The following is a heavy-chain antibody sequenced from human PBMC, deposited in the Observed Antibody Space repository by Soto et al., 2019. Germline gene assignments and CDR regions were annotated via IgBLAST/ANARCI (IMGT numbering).Heavy chain of an antibody. V-gene: IGHV4-34*01. CDR1: GGSFSGYY. CDR2: INHSGST. CDR3: ARGGLGMLRNWFDP. Sequence: QVQLQQWGAGLLKPSETLSLTCAVYGGSFSGYYWSWIRQPPGKGLEWIGEINHSGSTNNNPSLKSRVPISVDTSKNQFSLKLSSVTAADTAVYYCARGGLGMLRNWFDPWGQGTLVTVSS. J-gene: IGHJ5*02. D-gene: IGHD2-8*01.